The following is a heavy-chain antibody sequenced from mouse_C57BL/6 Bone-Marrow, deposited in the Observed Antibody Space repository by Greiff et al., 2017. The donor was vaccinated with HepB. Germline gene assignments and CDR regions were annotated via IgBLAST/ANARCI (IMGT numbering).Heavy chain of an antibody. D-gene: IGHD1-1*01. CDR1: GYTFTSYW. Sequence: QVQLQQPGAELVKPGASVKMSCKASGYTFTSYWITWVKQRPGQGLEWIGDIYPGSGSTNYNEKFKSKATLTVDTSSSTAYMQLSSLTSEDSAVYYCARERGYGSSYAMDYWGQGTSVTVAS. J-gene: IGHJ4*01. V-gene: IGHV1-55*01. CDR2: IYPGSGST. CDR3: ARERGYGSSYAMDY.